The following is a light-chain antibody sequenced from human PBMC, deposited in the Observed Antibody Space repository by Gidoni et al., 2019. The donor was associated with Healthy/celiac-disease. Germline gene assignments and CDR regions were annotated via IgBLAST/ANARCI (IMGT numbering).Light chain of an antibody. CDR2: LGS. CDR3: MQALQTPIT. Sequence: DIVITPSPLSLPVTPGEPASISCRSSPSLLHSNGYNYWDWYLQKPGQSPQLLIYLGSNRASGVPDRFSGSGSGTDFTLKISRVEAEDVGVYYCMQALQTPITFGQGTRLEIK. J-gene: IGKJ5*01. V-gene: IGKV2-28*01. CDR1: PSLLHSNGYNY.